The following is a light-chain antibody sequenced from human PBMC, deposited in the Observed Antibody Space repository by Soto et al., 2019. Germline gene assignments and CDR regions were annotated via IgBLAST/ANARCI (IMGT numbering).Light chain of an antibody. Sequence: EIVLTQSPGTLSLSPGDRATLSCRASQNLGSGYLAWYQQKPGQAPRILIYAASSRATGIPDRFSGSGSGTDFSLTISRLEPEDFAVYFCQQYITSLSLLIFGGGTKVDIK. J-gene: IGKJ4*01. CDR1: QNLGSGY. V-gene: IGKV3-20*01. CDR2: AAS. CDR3: QQYITSLSLLI.